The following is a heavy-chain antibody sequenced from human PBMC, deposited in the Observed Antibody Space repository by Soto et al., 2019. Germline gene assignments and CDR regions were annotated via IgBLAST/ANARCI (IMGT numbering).Heavy chain of an antibody. CDR1: GFTVSSNY. V-gene: IGHV3-66*01. D-gene: IGHD1-1*01. Sequence: PGGSLRLSCAASGFTVSSNYMSWVRQAPGKGLEWVSVIYSGGSTYYADSVKGRFTISRDNSKNTLYLQMNSLRAEDTVVYYCARAIGGWLQLDYYFDYWGQGTLLTVSS. CDR2: IYSGGST. J-gene: IGHJ4*02. CDR3: ARAIGGWLQLDYYFDY.